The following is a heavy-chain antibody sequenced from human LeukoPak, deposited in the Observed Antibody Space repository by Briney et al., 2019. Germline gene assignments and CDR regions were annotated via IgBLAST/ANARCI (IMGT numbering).Heavy chain of an antibody. CDR3: ARGQQRGARYYYYGMDV. J-gene: IGHJ6*02. CDR2: ISAYNGNT. V-gene: IGHV1-18*01. Sequence: ASVKVSCKASGYTFTSYGISWVRQAPGQGLEWMGWISAYNGNTNYAQKLQGRVTMTTDTSTSTAYMELRSLRSDDTAVYYCARGQQRGARYYYYGMDVWGQGTTVTVSS. CDR1: GYTFTSYG. D-gene: IGHD1-26*01.